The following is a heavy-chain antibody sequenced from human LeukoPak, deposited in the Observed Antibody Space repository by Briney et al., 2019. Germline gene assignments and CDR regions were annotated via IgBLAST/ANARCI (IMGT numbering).Heavy chain of an antibody. CDR2: IHYSGST. Sequence: PSETLSLTCTVSGGSISSSRYYWGWIRQPPGKGLEWIGYIHYSGSTKYNPSLKSRVTISVDTSKNQFSLKLSSVTAADTAVYYCARWYSSGWAFDYWGQGTLVTVSS. D-gene: IGHD6-19*01. J-gene: IGHJ4*02. CDR3: ARWYSSGWAFDY. V-gene: IGHV4-61*05. CDR1: GGSISSSRYY.